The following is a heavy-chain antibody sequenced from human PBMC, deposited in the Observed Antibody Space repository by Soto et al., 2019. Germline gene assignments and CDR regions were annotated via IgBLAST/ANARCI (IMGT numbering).Heavy chain of an antibody. D-gene: IGHD2-2*01. J-gene: IGHJ3*01. CDR1: GFTFSSYA. CDR2: ISGSGGST. CDR3: AKDIVVVPAAIFGVAFEF. Sequence: EVQLLESGGGLVQPGGSLRLSCAASGFTFSSYAMRWVRQAPGKGLEWVSAISGSGGSTYYADSVKGRFTISRDNSKNTLYLQMNCVRAEDTAVYYFAKDIVVVPAAIFGVAFEFWGRGTMVTVS. V-gene: IGHV3-23*01.